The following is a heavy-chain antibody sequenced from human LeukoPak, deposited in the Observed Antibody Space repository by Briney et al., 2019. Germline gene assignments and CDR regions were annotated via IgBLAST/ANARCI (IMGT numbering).Heavy chain of an antibody. D-gene: IGHD3/OR15-3a*01. Sequence: SETLSLTCAVSGYSISSGYYWGWIRQPPGKGLEWIGSIYHSGRTYYNPSLKGRVTISVDTSKNQFSLKLSSVTAADTAVYYCARQLGIKPYYMDVWGKGTTVTVSS. CDR3: ARQLGIKPYYMDV. J-gene: IGHJ6*03. CDR2: IYHSGRT. V-gene: IGHV4-38-2*01. CDR1: GYSISSGYY.